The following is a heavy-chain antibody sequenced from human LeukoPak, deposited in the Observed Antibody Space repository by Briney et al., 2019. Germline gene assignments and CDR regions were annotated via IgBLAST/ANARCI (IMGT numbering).Heavy chain of an antibody. J-gene: IGHJ4*02. CDR2: ISSSSSYI. CDR3: ARVMITFGGVIVKDGTYDY. D-gene: IGHD3-16*02. Sequence: PGGSLRLSCAASGFTFSSYSMNWVRQAPGKGLEWVSSISSSSSYIYYADSVKGRFTISRDNAKNSLYLQMNSLRAEDTAVYYCARVMITFGGVIVKDGTYDYWGQGTLVTVSS. CDR1: GFTFSSYS. V-gene: IGHV3-21*01.